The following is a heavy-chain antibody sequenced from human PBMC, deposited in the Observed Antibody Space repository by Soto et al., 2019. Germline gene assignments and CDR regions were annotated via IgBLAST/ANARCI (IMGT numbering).Heavy chain of an antibody. Sequence: GGSLRLSCAASGFTFSSHGMHWVRQAPGKGLECVAVISYDGNNKYYADSVKGRFTISRDNSKNTLYLQVNSLRAEDTAVYYCAKGYSGYTDYWGQGTLVTVSS. CDR2: ISYDGNNK. D-gene: IGHD5-12*01. V-gene: IGHV3-30*18. CDR3: AKGYSGYTDY. CDR1: GFTFSSHG. J-gene: IGHJ4*02.